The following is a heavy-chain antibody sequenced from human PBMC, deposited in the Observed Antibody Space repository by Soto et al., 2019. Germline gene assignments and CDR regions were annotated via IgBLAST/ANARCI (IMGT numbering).Heavy chain of an antibody. CDR3: ARGLVIAMVPRLGSWFDP. D-gene: IGHD5-18*01. Sequence: SETLSLTCAVYGGSCSGYYWSWILQPPGKGLEWIGEINHSGSTNYNPSLKSRVTISVDTSKNQFSLKLSSVTAADTAVYYCARGLVIAMVPRLGSWFDPWGQGTLVTISS. J-gene: IGHJ5*02. CDR1: GGSCSGYY. V-gene: IGHV4-34*01. CDR2: INHSGST.